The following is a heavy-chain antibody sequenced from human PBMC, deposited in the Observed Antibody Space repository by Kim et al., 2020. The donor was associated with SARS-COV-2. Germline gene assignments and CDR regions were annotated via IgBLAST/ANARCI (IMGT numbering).Heavy chain of an antibody. J-gene: IGHJ4*02. CDR2: IKQDGSET. CDR3: ARPPRYYGSGSYDY. D-gene: IGHD3-10*01. V-gene: IGHV3-7*01. Sequence: GGSLRLSCAASGFTFSSYWMSWVRQAPGKGLEWVANIKQDGSETYYVDSVKGRFTISRDNAKNSLYLQMNSLRAEDTAVYYCARPPRYYGSGSYDYWGQGTLVTVSS. CDR1: GFTFSSYW.